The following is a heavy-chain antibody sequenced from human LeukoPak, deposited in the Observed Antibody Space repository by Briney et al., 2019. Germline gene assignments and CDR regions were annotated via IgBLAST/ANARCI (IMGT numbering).Heavy chain of an antibody. CDR1: GGSISSHY. CDR3: ARDVRGGYYYYMDV. J-gene: IGHJ6*03. Sequence: SETLSLTCTDSGGSISSHYWSWIRQPPGKGREWSGYIYYSGSTNYKPSLKSRVTISVDTSKNQFSLKLSSVTAADTAVYYCARDVRGGYYYYMDVWGKGTTVTVSS. V-gene: IGHV4-59*11. CDR2: IYYSGST.